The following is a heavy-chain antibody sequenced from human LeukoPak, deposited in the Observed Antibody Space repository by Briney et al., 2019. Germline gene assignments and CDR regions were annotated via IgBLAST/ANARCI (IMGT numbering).Heavy chain of an antibody. CDR2: IYYSGST. D-gene: IGHD6-6*01. J-gene: IGHJ4*02. V-gene: IGHV4-59*08. CDR1: GGSISSYY. Sequence: SETLSLTCTVSGGSISSYYWSWIRQPPGKGLEWIGYIYYSGSTNYNPSLKSRVTISVDTSKNQFSLKLSSVTAADTAVYYCARHGAGRLSSSSVDYWGQGTLVTVSS. CDR3: ARHGAGRLSSSSVDY.